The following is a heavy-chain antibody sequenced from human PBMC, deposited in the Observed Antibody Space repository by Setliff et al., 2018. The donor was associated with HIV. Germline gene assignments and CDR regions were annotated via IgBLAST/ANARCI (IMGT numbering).Heavy chain of an antibody. V-gene: IGHV3-21*06. Sequence: GGSLRLSCVASGFVFYSFDMNWVRQTPEKGLEWVSAISPGSDITYYADSVKGRFTISRDNAKNSLYLQMSSLRAEDTAVYYCAKDDPAGGIDYWGQGTLVTVSS. D-gene: IGHD1-26*01. CDR1: GFVFYSFD. CDR3: AKDDPAGGIDY. CDR2: ISPGSDIT. J-gene: IGHJ4*02.